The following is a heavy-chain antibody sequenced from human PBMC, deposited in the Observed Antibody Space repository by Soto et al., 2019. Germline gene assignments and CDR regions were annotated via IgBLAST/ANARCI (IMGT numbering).Heavy chain of an antibody. CDR3: AKDRRARKGYYYDSSGSYALVEFDY. Sequence: GGSLRLSCAASGFTFSSYAMSWVRQAPGKGLEWVSAISGSGGSTYYADSVKGRFTISRDNSKNTLYLQMNSLRAEDTAVYYCAKDRRARKGYYYDSSGSYALVEFDYWGQGTLVTVS. J-gene: IGHJ4*02. CDR1: GFTFSSYA. CDR2: ISGSGGST. V-gene: IGHV3-23*01. D-gene: IGHD3-22*01.